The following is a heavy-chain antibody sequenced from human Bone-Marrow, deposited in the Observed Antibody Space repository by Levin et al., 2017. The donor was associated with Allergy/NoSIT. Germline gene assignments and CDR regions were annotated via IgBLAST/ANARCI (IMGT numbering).Heavy chain of an antibody. CDR1: GGTFSSYA. CDR3: ARGNCSSTSCYSARGNYYYYYMDV. Sequence: PGGSLRLSCKASGGTFSSYAISWVRQAPGQGLEWMGGIIPIFGTANYAQKFQGRVTITADESTSTAYMELSSLRSEDTAVYYCARGNCSSTSCYSARGNYYYYYMDVWGKGTTVTVSS. CDR2: IIPIFGTA. D-gene: IGHD2-2*01. J-gene: IGHJ6*03. V-gene: IGHV1-69*01.